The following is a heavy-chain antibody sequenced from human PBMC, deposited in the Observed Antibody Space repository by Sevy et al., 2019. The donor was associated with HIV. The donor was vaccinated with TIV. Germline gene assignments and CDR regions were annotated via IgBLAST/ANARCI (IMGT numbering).Heavy chain of an antibody. CDR2: INPNSGGT. Sequence: ASVKVSCKASGYTFTDYFMHWVRQAPGQGLEWMGWINPNSGGTNYAQRFRGRVTMTRDTSISTAYMELSRLRSDDTAVYYCASLSGYYYDSSRYHNTDAFDIWGQGTMVTVSS. D-gene: IGHD3-22*01. CDR1: GYTFTDYF. V-gene: IGHV1-2*02. J-gene: IGHJ3*02. CDR3: ASLSGYYYDSSRYHNTDAFDI.